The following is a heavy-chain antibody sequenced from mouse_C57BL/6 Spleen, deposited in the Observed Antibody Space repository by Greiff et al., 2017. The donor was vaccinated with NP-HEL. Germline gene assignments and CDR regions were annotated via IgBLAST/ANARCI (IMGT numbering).Heavy chain of an antibody. CDR2: IHPNSGST. D-gene: IGHD3-1*01. CDR1: GYTFTSYW. J-gene: IGHJ4*01. V-gene: IGHV1-64*01. CDR3: ARGWAARGAMDY. Sequence: QVQLQQPGAELVKPGASVKLSCKASGYTFTSYWMHWVKQRPGQGLEWIGMIHPNSGSTNYNEKFKSKATLTVDKSSSTAYMQLNSLTSGESAVYYCARGWAARGAMDYWGQGTSVTVSS.